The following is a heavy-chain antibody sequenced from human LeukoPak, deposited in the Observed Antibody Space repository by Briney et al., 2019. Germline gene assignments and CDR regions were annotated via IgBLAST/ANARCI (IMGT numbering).Heavy chain of an antibody. Sequence: HPGGSLRLSCAASGFTLSSHAIHWVRQAPGKGLEWVAFIRYDGSNKYYADSVKGRFTISRDNSKNTLYLQMNSLRAEDTAVYYCAKAVGSGPRLVRGVIMWHLTIDYWGQGTLVTVSS. CDR3: AKAVGSGPRLVRGVIMWHLTIDY. J-gene: IGHJ4*02. CDR2: IRYDGSNK. CDR1: GFTLSSHA. V-gene: IGHV3-30*02. D-gene: IGHD3-10*01.